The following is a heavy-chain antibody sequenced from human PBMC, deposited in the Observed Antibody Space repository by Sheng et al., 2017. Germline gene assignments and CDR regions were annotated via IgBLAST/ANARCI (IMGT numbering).Heavy chain of an antibody. V-gene: IGHV3-33*01. D-gene: IGHD2-21*01. J-gene: IGHJ3*02. Sequence: QVQLVESGGGVVQPGRSLRLSCAASVSTFSSYGMHWVRQAPGKGLEWVAIIWYDGSNKYYADSVKGRFTISRDNSKNTVYLQMNSLRAEDTAVYYCARDCGDECGSAFDIWGQGTMVTVSS. CDR2: IWYDGSNK. CDR1: VSTFSSYG. CDR3: ARDCGDECGSAFDI.